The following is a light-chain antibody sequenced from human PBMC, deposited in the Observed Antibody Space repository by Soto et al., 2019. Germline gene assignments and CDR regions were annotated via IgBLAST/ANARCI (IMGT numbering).Light chain of an antibody. J-gene: IGKJ1*01. Sequence: EIVMTQSPATLSVSPGERATLSCRASQNINGNLAWYQQKPGQAPWLLIYGASTRATGIPAKFSGSGSVTEFTLTIDSLQYEDFEVYYCQQYNDWHRTLGQGTKV. V-gene: IGKV3-15*01. CDR3: QQYNDWHRT. CDR1: QNINGN. CDR2: GAS.